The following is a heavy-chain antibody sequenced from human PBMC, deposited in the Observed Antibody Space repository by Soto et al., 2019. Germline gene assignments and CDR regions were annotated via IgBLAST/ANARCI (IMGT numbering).Heavy chain of an antibody. CDR3: ATNDFWSVVYVEDYYYGMDV. J-gene: IGHJ6*02. CDR1: GYSFTSYW. CDR2: IDPSDSYT. Sequence: PGESLKISCKGSGYSFTSYWISWVRQMPGKGLEWMGRIDPSDSYTNYSPSFQGHVTISADKSISTAYLQWSSLKASDTAMYYCATNDFWSVVYVEDYYYGMDVWGQGTTVTVSS. D-gene: IGHD3-3*01. V-gene: IGHV5-10-1*01.